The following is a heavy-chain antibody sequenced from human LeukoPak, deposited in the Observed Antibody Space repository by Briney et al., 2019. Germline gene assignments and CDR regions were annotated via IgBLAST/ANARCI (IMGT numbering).Heavy chain of an antibody. CDR1: GYTFTNYG. V-gene: IGHV1-18*01. J-gene: IGHJ6*02. D-gene: IGHD2-2*01. CDR3: ARDTPYCSSTSCPPRHYYYGMDV. CDR2: ISGYSGNT. Sequence: ASVKVSCKASGYTFTNYGFSWVRQAPGQGLEWMGWISGYSGNTNYAQKFQGRVTMTTDTSTSTAYMELRSLRSDDTAVYYCARDTPYCSSTSCPPRHYYYGMDVWGQGTTVTVSS.